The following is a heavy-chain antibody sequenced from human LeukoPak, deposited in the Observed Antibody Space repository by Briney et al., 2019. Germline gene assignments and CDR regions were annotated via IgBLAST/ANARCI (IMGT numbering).Heavy chain of an antibody. CDR1: GYTFTVYY. J-gene: IGHJ4*02. V-gene: IGHV1-2*02. Sequence: VNVSCRASGYTFTVYYMHGVRQTRGQGLEWGGWINPKRGGTNYAQNFGGRDTMTGDTSISTAYMELSGPRSDDRAVYYCVKDAIPAAGTGGWGQGTLVTVSS. CDR2: INPKRGGT. D-gene: IGHD6-13*01. CDR3: VKDAIPAAGTGG.